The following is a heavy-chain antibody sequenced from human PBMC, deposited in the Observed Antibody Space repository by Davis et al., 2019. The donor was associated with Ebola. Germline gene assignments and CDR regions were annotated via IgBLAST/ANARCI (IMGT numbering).Heavy chain of an antibody. CDR2: ISKTSVYT. CDR1: GFTFSSYS. Sequence: GESLKISCAASGFTFSSYSMNWVRQAPGKGLEWVSTISKTSVYTYYAESVKGRFTISRDNAKNSLYLQMNGLRAEDTAVYYCARSEPPDYWGQGTLVTVSS. CDR3: ARSEPPDY. J-gene: IGHJ4*02. V-gene: IGHV3-21*01. D-gene: IGHD1-14*01.